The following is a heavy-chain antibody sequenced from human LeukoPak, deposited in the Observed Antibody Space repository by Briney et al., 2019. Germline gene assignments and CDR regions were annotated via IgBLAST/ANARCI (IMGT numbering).Heavy chain of an antibody. J-gene: IGHJ4*02. Sequence: AGGSLRLSCVASGFTFVDFAMHWVRRAPGKGLEWVAVVSRDGRDTYYADPVKGRFTISRDNSKNTVSLEMDSLRAEDTATYYCARDVRARTALFPLYFDYWGQGTLVGVS. CDR1: GFTFVDFA. CDR3: ARDVRARTALFPLYFDY. D-gene: IGHD2-21*02. V-gene: IGHV3-30*03. CDR2: VSRDGRDT.